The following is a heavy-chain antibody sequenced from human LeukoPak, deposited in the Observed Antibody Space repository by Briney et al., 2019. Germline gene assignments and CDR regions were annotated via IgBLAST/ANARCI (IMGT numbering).Heavy chain of an antibody. D-gene: IGHD3-3*01. CDR2: INHSGST. J-gene: IGHJ4*02. CDR3: ARGRGTYYDFWSGYFQ. Sequence: SETLSLTCAVYGGSFSGYYWGWIRQPPGKGLEWIGEINHSGSTNYNPSLKSRVTISVDTSKNQFSLKLSSVTAADTAVYYCARGRGTYYDFWSGYFQGGQGTLVTVSS. V-gene: IGHV4-34*01. CDR1: GGSFSGYY.